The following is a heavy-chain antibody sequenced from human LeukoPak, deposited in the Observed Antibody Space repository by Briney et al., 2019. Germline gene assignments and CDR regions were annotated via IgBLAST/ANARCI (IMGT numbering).Heavy chain of an antibody. CDR3: AKDRAGKYYYLEV. V-gene: IGHV3-30*02. CDR1: GFTFSSYW. Sequence: PGGSLRLSCAASGFTFSSYWMSWVRQAPGKGLEWVSFIRFDGSSQYYADSVTGRFTISRDNSKNTLYLQMNSLRAEDTAVYYCAKDRAGKYYYLEVWGKGTTVTVSS. J-gene: IGHJ6*03. D-gene: IGHD3-10*01. CDR2: IRFDGSSQ.